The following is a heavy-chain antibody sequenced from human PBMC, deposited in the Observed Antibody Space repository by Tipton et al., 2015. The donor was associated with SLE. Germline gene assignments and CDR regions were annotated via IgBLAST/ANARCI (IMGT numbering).Heavy chain of an antibody. D-gene: IGHD5-18*01. CDR2: INLDGSSI. CDR1: GFTFSSYW. CDR3: ARGKGSFGDY. J-gene: IGHJ4*02. V-gene: IGHV3-74*01. Sequence: GSLRLSCAASGFTFSSYWMHWVRQAPGKGLVWVSRINLDGSSITYGDSVKGRFTISRDNARNSLFLQMDSLRVADTAVYYCARGKGSFGDYWGQGTLVTVSS.